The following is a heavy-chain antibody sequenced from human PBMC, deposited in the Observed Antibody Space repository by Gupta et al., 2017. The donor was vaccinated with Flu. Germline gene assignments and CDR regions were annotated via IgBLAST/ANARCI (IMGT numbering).Heavy chain of an antibody. V-gene: IGHV1-2*06. CDR1: Y. D-gene: IGHD1-1*01. Sequence: YIHWVRQAPGQGLEWMGRINPKSGDAKFAEKFQGRIIVARDTIISVVFMQLTRLTSDDTAIYYCARDMQLRGWVFDHWGQGTLVTVSS. J-gene: IGHJ4*02. CDR2: INPKSGDA. CDR3: ARDMQLRGWVFDH.